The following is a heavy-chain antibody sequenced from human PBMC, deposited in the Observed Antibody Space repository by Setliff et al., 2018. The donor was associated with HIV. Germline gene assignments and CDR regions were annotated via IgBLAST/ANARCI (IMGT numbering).Heavy chain of an antibody. CDR2: IHTSGST. D-gene: IGHD6-13*01. Sequence: PSETLSLTCTVFGGSINSDSYYWTWIRQPAGKGLEWIGHIHTSGSTNYNPSLKSRVTISIDTSKNQFSLKLRSATATDTALYYCAGVSSSYYFLGAFDSWGQGTLVTVSS. J-gene: IGHJ4*02. CDR3: AGVSSSYYFLGAFDS. CDR1: GGSINSDSYY. V-gene: IGHV4-61*09.